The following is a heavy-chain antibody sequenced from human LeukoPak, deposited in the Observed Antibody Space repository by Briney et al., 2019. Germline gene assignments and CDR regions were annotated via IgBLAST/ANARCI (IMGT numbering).Heavy chain of an antibody. Sequence: AGTLRLSCAASGFTFSNIWMSWVRQAPGNGLKWVGRIKSKTAGCTPEYPATVTIRFNISRDDSKNTLYLQMNSLKTEDTAVYYCTTGHPGGHWGQGTLVTVSS. V-gene: IGHV3-15*01. CDR1: GFTFSNIW. CDR2: IKSKTAGCTP. J-gene: IGHJ4*02. D-gene: IGHD3-16*01. CDR3: TTGHPGGH.